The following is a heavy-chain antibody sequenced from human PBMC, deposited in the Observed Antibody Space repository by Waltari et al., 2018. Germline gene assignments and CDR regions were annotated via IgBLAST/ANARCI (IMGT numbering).Heavy chain of an antibody. CDR2: IYTSGST. Sequence: QVQLQESGPGLVKPSQTLSLTCPVPAGSISSASYSWSWNRQPARKGLEWIGRIYTSGSTNYNPSLKSRVTISVDTSKNQFSLKRSSVTAADTAVYYCARDGSWLGYVMDVWGQGTTVTVSS. CDR1: AGSISSASYS. CDR3: ARDGSWLGYVMDV. J-gene: IGHJ6*02. D-gene: IGHD5-12*01. V-gene: IGHV4-61*02.